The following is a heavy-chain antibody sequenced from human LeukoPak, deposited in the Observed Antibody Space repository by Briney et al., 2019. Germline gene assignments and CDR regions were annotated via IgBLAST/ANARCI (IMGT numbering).Heavy chain of an antibody. J-gene: IGHJ4*02. Sequence: GESLQISCKGSGYIFTSYWIGGVRQMHGKGLEWMGIIYPGDSDTRYSPSFQGQVTISADKSISTAYLQWSSLKASDTAMYYCARRTNGVRDFDYWGQGTLVTVSS. CDR1: GYIFTSYW. CDR2: IYPGDSDT. V-gene: IGHV5-51*01. D-gene: IGHD2-8*01. CDR3: ARRTNGVRDFDY.